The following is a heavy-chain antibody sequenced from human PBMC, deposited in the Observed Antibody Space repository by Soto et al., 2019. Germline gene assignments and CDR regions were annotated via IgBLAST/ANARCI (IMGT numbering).Heavy chain of an antibody. V-gene: IGHV1-18*04. Sequence: QVQMVQSGDEVKKPGASVKVSCKASGYTFTSHGISWVRQAPGQGLEWMGWISAYNGDTKYAQKFQGRVTMTTDKSTSTAYMELRNLRSDDTAVYFGAEDPSNTSCNRNWFDPWGQGTLVTVSS. J-gene: IGHJ5*02. CDR2: ISAYNGDT. CDR3: AEDPSNTSCNRNWFDP. CDR1: GYTFTSHG. D-gene: IGHD2-2*01.